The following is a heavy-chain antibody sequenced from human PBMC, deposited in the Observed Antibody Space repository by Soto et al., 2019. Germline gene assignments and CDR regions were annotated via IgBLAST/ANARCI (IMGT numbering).Heavy chain of an antibody. D-gene: IGHD3-10*01. V-gene: IGHV1-3*01. CDR2: INVGIGET. CDR3: ARDSWITMHAFDI. J-gene: IGHJ3*02. CDR1: GYTFTHNA. Sequence: QVQLVQSGAEVKKTGASVKVSCKASGYTFTHNAMHWVRQAPGQRPEWVGWINVGIGETKYSQKLQGRVSITSDTSASTVYMELSSLRSEDTAVYYCARDSWITMHAFDIWGQGTLVTVSS.